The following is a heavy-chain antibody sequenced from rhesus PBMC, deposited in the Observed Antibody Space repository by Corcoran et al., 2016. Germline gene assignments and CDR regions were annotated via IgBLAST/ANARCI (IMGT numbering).Heavy chain of an antibody. CDR2: IWCDGSKN. V-gene: IGHV3-54*02. J-gene: IGHJ6*01. Sequence: EVQLVESVGGLVQPGGSLRLSCAASGFTFLSYGMHWVRQAPGKGLVWVAVIWCDGSKNDYGGTLKTRFTMSRDTSKNMIDHQMNSLKLEDTAVYYCARPYYEDDNGYYSTLGDGLDSWGQGVVVTVSS. CDR3: ARPYYEDDNGYYSTLGDGLDS. D-gene: IGHD3-9*01. CDR1: GFTFLSYG.